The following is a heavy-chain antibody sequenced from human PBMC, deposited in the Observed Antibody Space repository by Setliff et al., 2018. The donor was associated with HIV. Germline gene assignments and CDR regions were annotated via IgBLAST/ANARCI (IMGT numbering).Heavy chain of an antibody. V-gene: IGHV4-39*07. Sequence: SETLSLTCSVSGGSISSRSYYWGWIRQPPGKGLEWIGSIYHSGTTYYNPSLKSRVTISVDTSKNQFSLKMTSVTAADRAVYYCARVPYRSAWFSGGHDAFDVWGQGTMVTVSS. CDR1: GGSISSRSYY. D-gene: IGHD6-19*01. J-gene: IGHJ3*01. CDR2: IYHSGTT. CDR3: ARVPYRSAWFSGGHDAFDV.